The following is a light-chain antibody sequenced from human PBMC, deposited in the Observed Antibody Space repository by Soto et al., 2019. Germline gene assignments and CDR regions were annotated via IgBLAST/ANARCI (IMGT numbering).Light chain of an antibody. Sequence: EIAMTQSPATLSVSPGERATLSCRASHSVSSNLAWYQHKPCQAPRLLIYGASTRVTGIPARFSGSGSGTEFTLTISSLQSEDFAVYYCQQYNNGPPYTFGQGTQLEIK. CDR1: HSVSSN. CDR2: GAS. J-gene: IGKJ2*01. V-gene: IGKV3-15*01. CDR3: QQYNNGPPYT.